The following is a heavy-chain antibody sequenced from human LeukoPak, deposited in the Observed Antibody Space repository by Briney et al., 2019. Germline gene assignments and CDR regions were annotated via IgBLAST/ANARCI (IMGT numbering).Heavy chain of an antibody. V-gene: IGHV4-59*01. J-gene: IGHJ6*02. CDR3: ARDKRYCSGGSCYSYGMDV. CDR1: GASISSYY. Sequence: SSETLSLTCTVSGASISSYYWSWIRQPPGKGLEWIGYIYYSGSTNYNPSLKSRVTISVDTSKNQFSLKLSSVTAADTAVYYCARDKRYCSGGSCYSYGMDVWGQGTTVTVSS. CDR2: IYYSGST. D-gene: IGHD2-15*01.